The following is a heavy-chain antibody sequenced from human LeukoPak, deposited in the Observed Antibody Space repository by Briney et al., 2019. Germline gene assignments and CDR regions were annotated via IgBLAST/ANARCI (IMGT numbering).Heavy chain of an antibody. J-gene: IGHJ4*02. V-gene: IGHV3-30*02. D-gene: IGHD1-26*01. CDR2: IRYDGSNK. Sequence: GGSLRLSCAASGFTFSGYGMHWVRQAPGKGLEWVAFIRYDGSNKNYADSVKGRFTISRDNSKNTLYLQMNSLRAEDTAVYYCAKDLSIRGELLGVWGQGTLVTVSS. CDR3: AKDLSIRGELLGV. CDR1: GFTFSGYG.